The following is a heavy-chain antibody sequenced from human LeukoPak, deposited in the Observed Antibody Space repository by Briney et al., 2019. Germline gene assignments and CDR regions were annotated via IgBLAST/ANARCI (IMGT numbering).Heavy chain of an antibody. CDR3: ARGSYYYDSRGFDP. Sequence: GRSLRLSCAASGFTFSSYAMHWVRQAPGKGLEWVAVISYDGSNKYYADSVKGRFTISRDNSKNTLYLQMNSLRAEDTAVYYCARGSYYYDSRGFDPWGQGTLVTVSS. CDR1: GFTFSSYA. CDR2: ISYDGSNK. V-gene: IGHV3-30-3*01. J-gene: IGHJ5*02. D-gene: IGHD3-22*01.